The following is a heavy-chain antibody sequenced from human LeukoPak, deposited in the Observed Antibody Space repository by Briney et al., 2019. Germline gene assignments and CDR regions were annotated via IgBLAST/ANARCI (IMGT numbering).Heavy chain of an antibody. D-gene: IGHD2-15*01. J-gene: IGHJ3*02. CDR2: INPNSGGT. V-gene: IGHV1-2*04. CDR1: GYTFTGYY. CDR3: ARDSHRGYCSGGSCYSDAFDI. Sequence: ASVKVSCKASGYTFTGYYMHWVRQAPGQGLEWMGWINPNSGGTNYARKFQGWVTMTRDTSISTAYMELSSLRSDDTAVYYCARDSHRGYCSGGSCYSDAFDIWGQGTVVTVSS.